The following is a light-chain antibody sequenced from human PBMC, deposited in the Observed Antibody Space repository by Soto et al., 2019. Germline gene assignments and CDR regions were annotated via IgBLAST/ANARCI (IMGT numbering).Light chain of an antibody. V-gene: IGKV3-20*01. CDR3: QQYGRSPPFT. CDR2: GAS. CDR1: QSVSSTY. J-gene: IGKJ2*01. Sequence: EIVLTQSPGTLSLSPGERANLSCRASQSVSSTYIAWYQQNPGRAPRLLIYGASSRATGIPDRFSGSGSGTDFTLTISRLEPEDFAVYFCQQYGRSPPFTFGQGTKVEIK.